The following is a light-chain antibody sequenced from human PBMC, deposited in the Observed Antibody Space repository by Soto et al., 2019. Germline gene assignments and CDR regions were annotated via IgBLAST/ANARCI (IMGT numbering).Light chain of an antibody. CDR1: QSISSN. CDR2: GAS. V-gene: IGKV3D-15*01. Sequence: EIVMTQSPATLSVSPGERATLSCRASQSISSNLAWYQQKPGQAPRLLIYGASTRATGIPARFSGSGSGTEFTLTINSLQSEDFAIYYCQQYGSSSLTFGQGTRLEIK. CDR3: QQYGSSSLT. J-gene: IGKJ5*01.